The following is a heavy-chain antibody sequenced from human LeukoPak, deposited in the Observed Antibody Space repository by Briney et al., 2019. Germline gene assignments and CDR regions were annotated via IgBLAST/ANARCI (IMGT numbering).Heavy chain of an antibody. CDR3: ATVSSSWLGYFQH. CDR2: IYSGGRT. Sequence: GGPLRLSCAASGFTVSSNYMTWVRQAPGKGLEWVSVIYSGGRTFDADSVKGRFTISRDNVKNTVFLQMNSLRVEDTAVYYCATVSSSWLGYFQHWGQGTLVTVSS. J-gene: IGHJ1*01. D-gene: IGHD6-13*01. V-gene: IGHV3-66*01. CDR1: GFTVSSNY.